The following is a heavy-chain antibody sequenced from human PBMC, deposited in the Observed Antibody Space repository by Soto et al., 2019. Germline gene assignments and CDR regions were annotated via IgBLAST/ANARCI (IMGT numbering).Heavy chain of an antibody. CDR1: GFTFSTFA. V-gene: IGHV3-23*01. Sequence: GGSLRLSCAASGFTFSTFAMSWVRQAPGKGLEWVSTISGGGDGTYYADSVKGRFTISRDNSKNTMYRQMDSLRAEDTAVYYCAKDRPTTSSSKMDVWGKGTTVTVSS. CDR3: AKDRPTTSSSKMDV. CDR2: ISGGGDGT. J-gene: IGHJ6*04. D-gene: IGHD6-6*01.